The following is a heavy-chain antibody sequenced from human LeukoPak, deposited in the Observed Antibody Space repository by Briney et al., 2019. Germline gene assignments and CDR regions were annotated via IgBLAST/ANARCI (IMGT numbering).Heavy chain of an antibody. CDR1: GFTFSDHY. V-gene: IGHV3-72*01. J-gene: IGHJ4*02. CDR2: TRNKANSYTT. CDR3: APSGSRALGY. Sequence: PGGSLRLSCAASGFTFSDHYMDWVRQAPGKGLEWVGRTRNKANSYTTEYAASVKGRFTISRDDSKNSLYLQMNSLKTEDTAVYYCAPSGSRALGYWGQGTLVTVSS. D-gene: IGHD3-10*01.